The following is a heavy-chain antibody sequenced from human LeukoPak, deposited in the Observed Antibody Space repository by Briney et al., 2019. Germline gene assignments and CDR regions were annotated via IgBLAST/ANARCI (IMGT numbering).Heavy chain of an antibody. Sequence: GGSVRVSCKTSGYTFSNSGLHWVRQAPGQRLEWMGWINAGNGNRKYSQKFQDRLTITRDTSASTVYMELNSLKSEDTAMYFCARGRGLIGTSRFDPWGHGTLVIVSS. D-gene: IGHD3-10*01. CDR3: ARGRGLIGTSRFDP. V-gene: IGHV1-3*01. CDR2: INAGNGNR. CDR1: GYTFSNSG. J-gene: IGHJ5*02.